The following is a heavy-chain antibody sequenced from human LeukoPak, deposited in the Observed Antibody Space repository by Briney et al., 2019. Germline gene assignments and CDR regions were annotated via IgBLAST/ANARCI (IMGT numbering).Heavy chain of an antibody. CDR1: GGSISSYY. J-gene: IGHJ5*02. Sequence: SETLSLTCTVSGGSISSYYWSWIRQPAGKGLEWIGRIYTSGSTNYNPSLKSRVTMSVDTSKNQFSLKLSSVTAADTAVYYCARVYYYDSSGCFDPWGQGTLVTVSS. CDR2: IYTSGST. V-gene: IGHV4-4*07. D-gene: IGHD3-22*01. CDR3: ARVYYYDSSGCFDP.